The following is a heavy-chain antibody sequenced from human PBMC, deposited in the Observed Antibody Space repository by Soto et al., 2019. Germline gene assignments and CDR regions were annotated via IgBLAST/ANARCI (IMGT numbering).Heavy chain of an antibody. J-gene: IGHJ4*02. D-gene: IGHD1-26*01. Sequence: SVKVSCKASGGTFSSYAISWVRQAPGQGLEWMGGIIPIFGTANYAQKFQGRVTITADKSTSTAYMELSSLRSEDTAVYYCAGDSGSYSPFDYWGQGTLVTVSS. CDR1: GGTFSSYA. V-gene: IGHV1-69*06. CDR3: AGDSGSYSPFDY. CDR2: IIPIFGTA.